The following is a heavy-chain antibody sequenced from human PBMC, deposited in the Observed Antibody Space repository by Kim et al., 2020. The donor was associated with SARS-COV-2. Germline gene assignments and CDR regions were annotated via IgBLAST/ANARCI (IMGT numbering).Heavy chain of an antibody. V-gene: IGHV3-11*01. D-gene: IGHD4-4*01. J-gene: IGHJ4*02. Sequence: HAESGKGRCTFARDKAKNALYMQMNSLRDEDPAVYYCARYSNYISPSDYWGQGTLVTVSS. CDR3: ARYSNYISPSDY.